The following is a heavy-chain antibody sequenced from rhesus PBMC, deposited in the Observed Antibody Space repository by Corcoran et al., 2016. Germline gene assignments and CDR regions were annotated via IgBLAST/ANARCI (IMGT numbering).Heavy chain of an antibody. V-gene: IGHV4-73*01. CDR1: GDSISGYYY. D-gene: IGHD1-1-1*01. CDR2: IYCNRASN. Sequence: QVQLQQWGEGLVKPSETLSLTCAVYGDSISGYYYWSWIRQPPGKGLEWIGYIYCNRASNNYNPSLKNRVTMSKDTSKNQFSLKLNSVTAADTAVYYCARARSAIASNFDYWGQGVLVTVSS. J-gene: IGHJ4*01. CDR3: ARARSAIASNFDY.